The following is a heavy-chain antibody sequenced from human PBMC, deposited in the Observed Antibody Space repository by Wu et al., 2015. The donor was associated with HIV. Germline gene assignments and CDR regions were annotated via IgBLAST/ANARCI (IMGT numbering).Heavy chain of an antibody. Sequence: QVHLVQSGAEVKKPGASVKVSCKASEYTFINYDINWVRQATGQGLEWMGWMNPYSGNTGYAQKFQARVTMTRNTSINTAYMELRGLISGDTAVYYCARGRGETYGHLYFDLWAVAPRSLSPQ. CDR3: ARGRGETYGHLYFDL. J-gene: IGHJ2*01. CDR1: EYTFINYD. V-gene: IGHV1-8*01. D-gene: IGHD5-18*01. CDR2: MNPYSGNT.